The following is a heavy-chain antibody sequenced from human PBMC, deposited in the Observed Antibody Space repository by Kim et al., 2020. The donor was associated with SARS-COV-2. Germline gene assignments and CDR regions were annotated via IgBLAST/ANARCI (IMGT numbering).Heavy chain of an antibody. CDR3: ASPSYGSGWDGGYYYYGMDV. CDR1: GYTFTSYG. CDR2: ISAYNGNT. J-gene: IGHJ6*02. Sequence: ASVKVSCKASGYTFTSYGISWVRQAPGQGLEWMGWISAYNGNTNYAQKLQGRVTMTTDTSTSTAYMELRSLRSDDTAVYYCASPSYGSGWDGGYYYYGMDVWGQGTTVTVSS. V-gene: IGHV1-18*01. D-gene: IGHD6-19*01.